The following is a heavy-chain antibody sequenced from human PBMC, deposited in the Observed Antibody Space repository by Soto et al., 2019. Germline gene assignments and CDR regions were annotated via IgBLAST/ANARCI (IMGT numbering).Heavy chain of an antibody. CDR3: ARGAWAEYFQH. CDR1: GGSISSGGYY. J-gene: IGHJ1*01. Sequence: QVQLQESGPGLVKPSQTLSLTCTVSGGSISSGGYYWSWIRQHPGKGLEWIGYIYYSGSTYYNPSLKSXXTXSXVTSKNQFSLKLSSVTAADTAVYYCARGAWAEYFQHWGQGTLVTVSS. V-gene: IGHV4-31*03. CDR2: IYYSGST.